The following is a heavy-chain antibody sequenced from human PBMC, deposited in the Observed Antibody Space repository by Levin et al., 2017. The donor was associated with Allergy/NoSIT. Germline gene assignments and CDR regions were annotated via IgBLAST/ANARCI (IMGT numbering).Heavy chain of an antibody. V-gene: IGHV4-4*02. J-gene: IGHJ4*02. CDR1: GGSISTDNW. CDR2: IYRSGDT. CDR3: ATVEGLFCSGVSCSYSFHY. Sequence: QSQTLSLTCAVSGGSISTDNWWSWIRQPPGKGLEWIGEIYRSGDTNHNPSLRSRDTMSVDKSKNHFSLKLSSVTAADTAVYYCATVEGLFCSGVSCSYSFHYWGQGALVTVSS. D-gene: IGHD3-9*01.